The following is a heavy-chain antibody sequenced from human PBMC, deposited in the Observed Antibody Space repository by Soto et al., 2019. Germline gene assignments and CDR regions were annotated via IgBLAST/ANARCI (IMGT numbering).Heavy chain of an antibody. CDR3: AREGGDGYGWEGYWFFDL. CDR1: GYTFTSYD. D-gene: IGHD5-12*01. J-gene: IGHJ2*01. CDR2: MNPNTGNS. Sequence: GASVKVSCKASGYTFTSYDIYWVRQATGQGLEWMGWMNPNTGNSGYAQKFQGRVTMTSDTSISTAHMELSSLRSEDAGLYYCAREGGDGYGWEGYWFFDLWGPGTLVTVSS. V-gene: IGHV1-8*01.